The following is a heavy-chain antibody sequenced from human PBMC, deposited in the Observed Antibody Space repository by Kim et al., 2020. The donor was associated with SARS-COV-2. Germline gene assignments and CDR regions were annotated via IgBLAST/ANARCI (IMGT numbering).Heavy chain of an antibody. V-gene: IGHV7-4-1*02. CDR3: ATDIVVVPAAKGGAFDI. CDR1: GYTFTSYA. Sequence: ASVKVSCKASGYTFTSYAMNWVRQAPGQGLEWMGWINTNTGNPTYAQGFTGRFVFSLDTSVSTAYLQISSLKAEDTAVYYCATDIVVVPAAKGGAFDIWGQGTMVTVSS. J-gene: IGHJ3*02. D-gene: IGHD2-2*01. CDR2: INTNTGNP.